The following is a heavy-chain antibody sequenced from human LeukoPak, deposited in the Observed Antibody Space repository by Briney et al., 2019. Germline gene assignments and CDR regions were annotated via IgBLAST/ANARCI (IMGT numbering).Heavy chain of an antibody. CDR1: GFTFSDYP. D-gene: IGHD7-27*01. Sequence: PGGSLRLSCAASGFTFSDYPMNWVRQTPGKGLEWVSYISSTGVLYYADSVRGRFSISRDNAMNSVYMQMNSLRAEDTALYYCARDHNWGFDYWGRGTLVTVSS. CDR3: ARDHNWGFDY. CDR2: ISSTGVL. V-gene: IGHV3-69-1*01. J-gene: IGHJ4*02.